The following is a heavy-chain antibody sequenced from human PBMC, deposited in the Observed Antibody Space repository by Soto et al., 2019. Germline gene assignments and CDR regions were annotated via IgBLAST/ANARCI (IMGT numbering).Heavy chain of an antibody. V-gene: IGHV4-59*01. CDR3: AREGDFGDYFDY. CDR1: GGSISSYY. D-gene: IGHD4-17*01. CDR2: IYYSGST. J-gene: IGHJ4*02. Sequence: QVQLQESGPGLVKPSETLSLTCTVSGGSISSYYWSWIRQPPGKGLEWIGYIYYSGSTNYNPSLKIRVTISVDTSQNQFPLKLSSVPAADKAVYYCAREGDFGDYFDYWGQGTLFTVSS.